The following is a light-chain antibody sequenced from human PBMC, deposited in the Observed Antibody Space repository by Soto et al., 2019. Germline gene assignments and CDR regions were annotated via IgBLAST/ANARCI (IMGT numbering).Light chain of an antibody. J-gene: IGKJ1*01. CDR1: QSISTY. V-gene: IGKV1-39*01. Sequence: DIQMTQSPSSLSASVGDRVTITCRAGQSISTYLNWYQQKSGKAAKLLISAASSLQSGVPSRFSGSGSGTDFTLTISSLQPEDFATYYCQQSFSTLGWTFGQGTKVEIK. CDR3: QQSFSTLGWT. CDR2: AAS.